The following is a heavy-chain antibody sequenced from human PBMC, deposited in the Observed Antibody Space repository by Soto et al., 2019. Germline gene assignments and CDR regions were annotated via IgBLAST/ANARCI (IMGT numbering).Heavy chain of an antibody. CDR2: INHSGST. D-gene: IGHD3-10*01. J-gene: IGHJ4*02. CDR3: ARAMVRGVRRFDY. CDR1: GGSFSGYY. Sequence: QVQLQQWGAGLLKPSETLSLTCAVYGGSFSGYYWSGIRQPPGKGLEWIGEINHSGSTNYNPSLNTGVTVSVDTSKNQFPLKLSSVTAADTAVYYGARAMVRGVRRFDYWGQGTLVTVSS. V-gene: IGHV4-34*01.